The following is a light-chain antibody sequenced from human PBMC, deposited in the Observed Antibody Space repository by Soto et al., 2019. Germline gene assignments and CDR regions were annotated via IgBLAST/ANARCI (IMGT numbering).Light chain of an antibody. CDR1: TNDIGAYNF. CDR3: ASFTSGSTPYV. CDR2: DVN. J-gene: IGLJ1*01. V-gene: IGLV2-14*03. Sequence: QSALTQPASVSGSPGQSITISCTGTTNDIGAYNFVSWYRHHPGKAPKLMIFDVNHRPSGISHRFSGSKSGNTASLTISGLQAEDEADYYCASFTSGSTPYVFGTGTKLTVL.